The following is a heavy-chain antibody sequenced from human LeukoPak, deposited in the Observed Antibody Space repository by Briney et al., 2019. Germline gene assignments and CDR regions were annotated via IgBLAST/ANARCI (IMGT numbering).Heavy chain of an antibody. CDR3: ARVLSSSWSLYYFDY. Sequence: PSETLSLTCTVSGGSIRSDFWSWIRQPPGKGLEWIGYVYYSGSTNYSPSLNSRVTISIDTSKNKFSLKLSSVTAADTAVYYCARVLSSSWSLYYFDYWGQGTLVTVSS. V-gene: IGHV4-59*01. CDR2: VYYSGST. CDR1: GGSIRSDF. D-gene: IGHD6-13*01. J-gene: IGHJ4*02.